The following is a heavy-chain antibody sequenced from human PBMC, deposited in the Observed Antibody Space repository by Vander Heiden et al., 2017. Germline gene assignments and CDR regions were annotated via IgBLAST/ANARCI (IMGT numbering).Heavy chain of an antibody. D-gene: IGHD3-22*01. J-gene: IGHJ4*02. V-gene: IGHV3-7*01. CDR3: AILRVYDSSGYPFDY. Sequence: EVQLVESGGGLVQPGGSLRLSCAASGFTFSSYWMSWVRQARGKGREGVAKLKKDGREKYYVDSVKGRFTISRDKAKTSLYLQMNSLRAEDTAVYYWAILRVYDSSGYPFDYGGQGTLVTVSS. CDR1: GFTFSSYW. CDR2: LKKDGREK.